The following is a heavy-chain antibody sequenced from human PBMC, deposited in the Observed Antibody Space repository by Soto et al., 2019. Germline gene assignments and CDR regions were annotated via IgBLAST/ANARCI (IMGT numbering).Heavy chain of an antibody. CDR1: GGSISSYY. V-gene: IGHV4-59*01. D-gene: IGHD5-18*01. J-gene: IGHJ3*02. CDR2: IYYSGST. Sequence: SETLSLTCTVSGGSISSYYWSWIRQPPGKGLEWIGYIYYSGSTNYNPSLKSRVTISVDTSKNQFSLKLSSVTAADTAVYYCATYSNDVFDIRTRRTTVTGS. CDR3: ATYSNDVFDI.